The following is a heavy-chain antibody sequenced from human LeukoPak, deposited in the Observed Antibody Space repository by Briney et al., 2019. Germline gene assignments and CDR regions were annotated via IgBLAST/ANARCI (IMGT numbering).Heavy chain of an antibody. D-gene: IGHD3-22*01. CDR1: GFTVSGNY. J-gene: IGHJ4*02. V-gene: IGHV3-53*01. CDR3: ARSSERKYYFDY. Sequence: HPGGSLRLSCAASGFTVSGNYMSWVRQAPGKGLEWVSLIYSGGTTYYADSVKGRFTISRDNSKNTLYLQMNSLRAEDTAVYYCARSSERKYYFDYWGQGTLVTVSS. CDR2: IYSGGTT.